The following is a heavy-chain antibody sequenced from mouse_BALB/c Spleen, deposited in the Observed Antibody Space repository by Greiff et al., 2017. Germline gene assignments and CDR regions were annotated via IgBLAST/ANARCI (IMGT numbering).Heavy chain of an antibody. CDR2: IDPENGDT. J-gene: IGHJ3*01. D-gene: IGHD2-4*01. Sequence: VQLQQSGAELVRSGASVKLSCTASGFNIKDYYMHWVKQRPEQGLEWIGWIDPENGDTEYAPKFQGKATMTADTSSNTAYLQLSSLTSEDTAVYYCNAAHYDYSWFAYWGQGTLVTVSA. V-gene: IGHV14-4*02. CDR3: NAAHYDYSWFAY. CDR1: GFNIKDYY.